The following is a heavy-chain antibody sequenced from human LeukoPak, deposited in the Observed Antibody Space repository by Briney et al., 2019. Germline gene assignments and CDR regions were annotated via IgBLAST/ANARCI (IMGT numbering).Heavy chain of an antibody. CDR2: INHSGST. D-gene: IGHD3-10*01. V-gene: IGHV4-34*01. CDR3: ARSSAVRGVMIRYWYFDL. J-gene: IGHJ2*01. CDR1: GGSFSGYY. Sequence: SETLSLTCAVYGGSFSGYYWSWIRQPPGKGLEWIGEINHSGSTNYNPSLKSRVTISVDTSKNQFSLKLSSVTAADTAVYYCARSSAVRGVMIRYWYFDLWGRGTLVTVSS.